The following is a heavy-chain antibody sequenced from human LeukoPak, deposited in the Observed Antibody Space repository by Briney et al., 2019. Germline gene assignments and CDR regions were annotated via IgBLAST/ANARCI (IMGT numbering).Heavy chain of an antibody. CDR3: ARQIKRSAPLDY. J-gene: IGHJ4*02. CDR2: ISSSGSTI. V-gene: IGHV3-11*01. CDR1: GFTFSDYS. Sequence: GGSLRLSCAASGFTFSDYSMSWIRQAPGKGLEWVSYISSSGSTIYYADSVKGRFTISRDNAKNSLYLQMNSLRAEDTAVYYCARQIKRSAPLDYWGQGTLVTVSS.